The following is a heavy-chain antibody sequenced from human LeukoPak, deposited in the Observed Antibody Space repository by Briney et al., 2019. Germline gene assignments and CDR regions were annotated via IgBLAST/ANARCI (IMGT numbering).Heavy chain of an antibody. CDR1: GYSISSDFY. CDR2: IYHDETT. Sequence: SETLSLTCAVSGYSISSDFYWGWVRQPPGKGLEWVGSIYHDETTYYNPSLKSRVTISLDPSRKQFSLNLASVTAADTAIYYCANADTEDYFDSWGQGTLVTVSS. J-gene: IGHJ4*02. V-gene: IGHV4-38-2*01. D-gene: IGHD3-16*01. CDR3: ANADTEDYFDS.